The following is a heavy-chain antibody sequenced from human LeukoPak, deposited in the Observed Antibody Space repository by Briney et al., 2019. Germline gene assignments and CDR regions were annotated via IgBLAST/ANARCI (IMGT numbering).Heavy chain of an antibody. CDR1: GFTFSSYA. V-gene: IGHV3-23*01. CDR2: ISGSGGST. CDR3: AKDRGITMVRSHYFDY. Sequence: GGSLRLSCAASGFTFSSYAMSWVCQAPGKGLEWVSAISGSGGSTYYADSVKGRFTISRDNSKNTLYLQMNSLRAEDTAVYYCAKDRGITMVRSHYFDYWGQGTLVTVSS. J-gene: IGHJ4*02. D-gene: IGHD3-10*01.